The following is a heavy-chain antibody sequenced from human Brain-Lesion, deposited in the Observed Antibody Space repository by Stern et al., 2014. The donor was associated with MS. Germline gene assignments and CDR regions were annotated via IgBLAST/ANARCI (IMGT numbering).Heavy chain of an antibody. CDR3: ASDQRGITIFGVVTDYYYLGMDV. CDR1: GYIFTGYY. CDR2: INTNTGGT. J-gene: IGHJ6*02. Sequence: VQLLESGAEVKKPGASVKVSCKTSGYIFTGYYIHWVRQAPGQGLEWMAWINTNTGGTKYAQKFKGRVTMSREQSISTAYVELSSLTSDDTAVYYCASDQRGITIFGVVTDYYYLGMDVWGQGTTVTVSS. V-gene: IGHV1-2*02. D-gene: IGHD3-3*01.